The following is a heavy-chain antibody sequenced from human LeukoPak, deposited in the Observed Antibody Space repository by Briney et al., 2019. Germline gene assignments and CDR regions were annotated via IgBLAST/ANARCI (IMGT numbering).Heavy chain of an antibody. J-gene: IGHJ4*02. V-gene: IGHV3-23*01. D-gene: IGHD1-26*01. Sequence: GGSLRLSCAASGFTSSSYAMSWVRQAPGKGLEWVSAISGSGGSTYYADSVKGRFTISRDNSKNTLYLQMNSLRAEDTAVYYCAKGLGGSNGLDYWGQGTLVTVSS. CDR3: AKGLGGSNGLDY. CDR2: ISGSGGST. CDR1: GFTSSSYA.